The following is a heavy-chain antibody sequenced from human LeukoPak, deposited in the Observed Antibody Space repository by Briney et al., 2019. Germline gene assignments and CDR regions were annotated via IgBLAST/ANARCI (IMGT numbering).Heavy chain of an antibody. CDR1: GGSFSICY. Sequence: PSETLSLTCTVSGGSFSICYWSWIRQPPGEGLEWIGYIYYSGSTNYNPPLKSRVTISLETFQNHFSLKLSSVTAADTAAYYCARVPPYISGGSCYLDYGSQGSLATVSS. J-gene: IGHJ4*02. CDR2: IYYSGST. D-gene: IGHD2-15*01. CDR3: ARVPPYISGGSCYLDY. V-gene: IGHV4-59*01.